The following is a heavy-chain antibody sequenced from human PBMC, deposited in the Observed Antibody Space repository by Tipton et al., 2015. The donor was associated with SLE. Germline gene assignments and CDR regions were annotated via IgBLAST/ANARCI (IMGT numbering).Heavy chain of an antibody. Sequence: TLSLTCVVYGGSFSGYFWSWIRQPPGKELEWIGSFYHSANTYYSPSLTSRVTISADTSKNQFSLRLTSVTAADTALYYCGRARVGMGYVFDLWGQGTMVTVSS. CDR1: GGSFSGYF. D-gene: IGHD5-24*01. CDR3: GRARVGMGYVFDL. CDR2: FYHSANT. V-gene: IGHV4-34*01. J-gene: IGHJ3*01.